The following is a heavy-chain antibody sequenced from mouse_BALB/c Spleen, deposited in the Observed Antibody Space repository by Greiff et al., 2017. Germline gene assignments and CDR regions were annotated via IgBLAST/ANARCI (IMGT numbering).Heavy chain of an antibody. Sequence: DVQLQESGPGLVKPSQSLSLTCTVTGYSITSDYAWYWIRQFPGNILEFTGYISYSGSTSYNPSLKSRISITRDTSKNQFFLQLNSVTTEDTATYYCARDYGYYFDYWGQGTTLTVSS. D-gene: IGHD2-4*01. J-gene: IGHJ2*01. CDR1: GYSITSDYA. CDR3: ARDYGYYFDY. CDR2: ISYSGST. V-gene: IGHV3-2*02.